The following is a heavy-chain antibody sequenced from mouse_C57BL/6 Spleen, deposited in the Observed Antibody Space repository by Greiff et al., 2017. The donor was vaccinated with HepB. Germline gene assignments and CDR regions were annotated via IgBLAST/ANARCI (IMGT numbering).Heavy chain of an antibody. CDR1: GYSITSGYY. J-gene: IGHJ4*01. V-gene: IGHV3-6*01. CDR2: ISYDGSN. Sequence: EVHLVESGPGLVKPSQSLSLTCSVTGYSITSGYYWNWIRQFPGNKLEWMGYISYDGSNNYNPSLKNRISITRDTSKNQFFLKLNSVTTEDTATYYCARKVRYAMDYWGQGTSVTVSS. CDR3: ARKVRYAMDY.